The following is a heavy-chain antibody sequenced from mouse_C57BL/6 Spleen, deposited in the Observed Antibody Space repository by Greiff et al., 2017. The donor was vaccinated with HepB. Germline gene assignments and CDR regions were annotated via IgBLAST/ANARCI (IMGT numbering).Heavy chain of an antibody. D-gene: IGHD1-1*01. J-gene: IGHJ2*01. V-gene: IGHV5-4*03. Sequence: EVKVVESGGGLVKPGGSLKLSCAASGFTFSSYAMSWVRQTPEKRLEWVATISDGGSYTYYPDNVKGRFTISRDNAKNNLYLQMSHLKSEDTAMYYCARGWTTVVAIPFDYWGQDTTLTVSS. CDR1: GFTFSSYA. CDR2: ISDGGSYT. CDR3: ARGWTTVVAIPFDY.